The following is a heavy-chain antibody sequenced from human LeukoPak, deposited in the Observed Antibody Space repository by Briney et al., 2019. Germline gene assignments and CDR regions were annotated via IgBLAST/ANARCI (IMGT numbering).Heavy chain of an antibody. J-gene: IGHJ4*02. V-gene: IGHV3-7*01. Sequence: GGSLRLSCAASGFTFSSYWMSWVRQAPGKGLEWVANIKQDGSEKYYVDSVKGRFTISRDNSKNTLYLQMNSLRAEDTAVYYCARDESSGYDEAFDYWGQGTLVTVSS. CDR1: GFTFSSYW. D-gene: IGHD5-12*01. CDR3: ARDESSGYDEAFDY. CDR2: IKQDGSEK.